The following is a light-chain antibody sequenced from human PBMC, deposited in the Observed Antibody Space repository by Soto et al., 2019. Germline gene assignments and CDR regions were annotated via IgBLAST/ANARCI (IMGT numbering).Light chain of an antibody. CDR2: ATS. CDR3: QASSSSPPVS. J-gene: IGKJ2*03. V-gene: IGKV1-39*01. CDR1: QNIDNY. Sequence: QMNQYASCLSAALGDRVTITCRASQNIDNYLNWYQHKPGKAPKLLIYATSTLQSGVPARFRGSGSGPEFTPTISTLQAEDSATYFCQASSSSPPVSSGDGTKLDIK.